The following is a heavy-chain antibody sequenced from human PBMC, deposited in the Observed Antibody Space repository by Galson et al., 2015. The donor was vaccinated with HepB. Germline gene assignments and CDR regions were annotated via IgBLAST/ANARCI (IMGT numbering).Heavy chain of an antibody. CDR1: RFSRFTFTAYW. D-gene: IGHD1-1*01. CDR2: INHDGTQT. Sequence: SLRLSCAASRFSRFTFTAYWMAWVRQSPGKGLEWVAKINHDGTQTSYLDSVKGRFAISRDNAKNSLYLQMNSLRAEDTAVYYCVTDTWRSIDSWGQGTLVTVSS. V-gene: IGHV3-7*03. CDR3: VTDTWRSIDS. J-gene: IGHJ4*02.